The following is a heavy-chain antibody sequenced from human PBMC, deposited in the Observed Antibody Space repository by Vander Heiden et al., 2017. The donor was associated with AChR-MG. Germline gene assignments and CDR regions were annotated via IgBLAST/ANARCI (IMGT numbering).Heavy chain of an antibody. CDR1: GFSFSNYN. Sequence: EVQLVESGGGLVKPGGSLRPSCPASGFSFSNYNMNWVRQAPGKGLEWVSSIRSSPSYIYYADSVKGRFTISRDNARNSLYLQINSLRVEDTAVYYCARDRSVDDAFDMWGQGTMVTVSS. J-gene: IGHJ3*02. CDR3: ARDRSVDDAFDM. CDR2: IRSSPSYI. D-gene: IGHD3-3*01. V-gene: IGHV3-21*01.